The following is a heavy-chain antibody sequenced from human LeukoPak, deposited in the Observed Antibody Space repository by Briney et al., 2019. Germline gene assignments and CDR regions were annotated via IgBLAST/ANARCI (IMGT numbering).Heavy chain of an antibody. CDR3: ARRLVVVPAAIGGDAFDI. J-gene: IGHJ3*02. V-gene: IGHV4-38-2*01. CDR1: GYSISNGYY. Sequence: SETLSLTCGVSGYSISNGYYWTWIRQPPGKGLEWIGSIYRSGSTNYNPSLKSRVTISVDTSKNQFSLKLTSVTAADTAVYYCARRLVVVPAAIGGDAFDIWGQGTMVTVSS. CDR2: IYRSGST. D-gene: IGHD2-2*02.